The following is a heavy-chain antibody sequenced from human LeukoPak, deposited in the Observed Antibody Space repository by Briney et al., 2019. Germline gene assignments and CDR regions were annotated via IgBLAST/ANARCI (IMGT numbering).Heavy chain of an antibody. V-gene: IGHV4-30-2*01. CDR1: GGSISSGGYS. CDR3: GRAAMAAGAFDI. J-gene: IGHJ3*02. Sequence: SETLSLTCAVSGGSISSGGYSWSWIRQPPGKGLEWIGYIYHSGSTYYNPSLKSRVTISVDRSKNQFSLKLSSVTAADTAVYYCGRAAMAAGAFDIWGQGTMVTVSS. CDR2: IYHSGST. D-gene: IGHD5-18*01.